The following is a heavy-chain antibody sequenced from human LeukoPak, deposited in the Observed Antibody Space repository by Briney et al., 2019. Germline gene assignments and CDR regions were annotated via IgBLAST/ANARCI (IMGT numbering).Heavy chain of an antibody. Sequence: PSETLSLTCTVSGGSISSYYWSWIRQPAGKGLEWIGRIYTSGSTNYNPSLKSRVTMSVDTSKNQFSLKLSSVTAADTAVYYCAREWQWRTGGHYYYMDVWGKGTTVTVSS. D-gene: IGHD6-19*01. CDR1: GGSISSYY. CDR3: AREWQWRTGGHYYYMDV. CDR2: IYTSGST. J-gene: IGHJ6*03. V-gene: IGHV4-4*07.